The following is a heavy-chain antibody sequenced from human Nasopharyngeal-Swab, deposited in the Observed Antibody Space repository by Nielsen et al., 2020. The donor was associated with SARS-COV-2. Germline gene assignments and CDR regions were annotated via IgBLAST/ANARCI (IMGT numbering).Heavy chain of an antibody. D-gene: IGHD6-13*01. CDR3: ARNGEVGSSWPNFDY. CDR2: ISYDGSNK. Sequence: GESLKISCAAFGFTFSSYGMHWVRQAPGKGLEWVAVISYDGSNKYYADSVKGRFTISRDNSKNTLYLQMNSLRAEDTAVYYCARNGEVGSSWPNFDYWGQGTLVTVSS. CDR1: GFTFSSYG. J-gene: IGHJ4*02. V-gene: IGHV3-30*03.